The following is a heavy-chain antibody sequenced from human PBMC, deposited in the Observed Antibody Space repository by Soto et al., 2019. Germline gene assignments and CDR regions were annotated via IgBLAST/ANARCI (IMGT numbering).Heavy chain of an antibody. CDR3: ARGVRAPIVVVPAARGDYFDY. D-gene: IGHD2-2*01. Sequence: GGSLRLSCAASGFTVSSNYMSWVRQAPGKGLEWVSVIYSGGSTYYADSVKGRFTISRDNSKNTLYLQMNSLRAEDTAVYYCARGVRAPIVVVPAARGDYFDYWGQGTLVTVSS. CDR2: IYSGGST. CDR1: GFTVSSNY. J-gene: IGHJ4*02. V-gene: IGHV3-66*01.